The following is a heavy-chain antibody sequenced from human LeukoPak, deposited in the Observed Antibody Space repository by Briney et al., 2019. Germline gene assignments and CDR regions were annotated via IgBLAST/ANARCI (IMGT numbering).Heavy chain of an antibody. CDR3: AGLGYYYDSSGYYQTFDY. CDR1: GGSFSGYY. Sequence: SEALSLTCAVYGGSFSGYYWSWIRQPPGKGLEWIGEINHSGSTNYNPSLKSRVTISVDTSKNQFSLKLSSVTAADTAVYYCAGLGYYYDSSGYYQTFDYWGQGTLVTVSS. D-gene: IGHD3-22*01. J-gene: IGHJ4*02. CDR2: INHSGST. V-gene: IGHV4-34*01.